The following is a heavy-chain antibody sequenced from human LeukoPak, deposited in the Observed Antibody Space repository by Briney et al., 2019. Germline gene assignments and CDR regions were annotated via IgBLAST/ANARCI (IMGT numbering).Heavy chain of an antibody. CDR3: AKAAGDPQCFAY. D-gene: IGHD3-10*01. J-gene: IGHJ4*02. Sequence: GGSLRLSCAASGFTFSSNYMNWVRQAPGKGLEWVSVIYSGGSTYYADSVKGRFTLSRDNSKNTLYLQMNSLRAEDTAVYYCAKAAGDPQCFAYWGQGTLVTVSS. V-gene: IGHV3-53*01. CDR1: GFTFSSNY. CDR2: IYSGGST.